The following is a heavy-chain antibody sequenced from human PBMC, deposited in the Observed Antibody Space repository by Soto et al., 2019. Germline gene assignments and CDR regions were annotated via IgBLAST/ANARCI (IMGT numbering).Heavy chain of an antibody. J-gene: IGHJ6*02. CDR1: GFTFSSYA. V-gene: IGHV3-30-3*01. Sequence: GGSLRLSCAASGFTFSSYAMHWVRQAPGKGLEWVAVISYDGSNKYYADSVKGRFTISRDNSKNTLYLQMNSLRAEDTAVYYCARDFGYGMDVWGQGTTVTVSS. CDR3: ARDFGYGMDV. CDR2: ISYDGSNK. D-gene: IGHD3-3*01.